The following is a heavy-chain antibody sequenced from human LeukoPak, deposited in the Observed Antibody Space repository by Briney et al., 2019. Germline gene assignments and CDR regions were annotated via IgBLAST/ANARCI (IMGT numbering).Heavy chain of an antibody. CDR1: GYTFTSHG. CDR2: ISAYNGNT. D-gene: IGHD1-26*01. V-gene: IGHV1-18*01. J-gene: IGHJ4*02. CDR3: VRDLRGSWGPGFDY. Sequence: ASVKVSCKASGYTFTSHGISWVRQAPGQGLEWMGWISAYNGNTNYTQKLQGRVTMTTDTSTSTAYMELRSLRSDDTAVYYCVRDLRGSWGPGFDYWGQGTLVTVSS.